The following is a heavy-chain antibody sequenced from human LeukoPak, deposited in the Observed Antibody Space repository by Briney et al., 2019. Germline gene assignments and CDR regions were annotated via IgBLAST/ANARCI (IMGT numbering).Heavy chain of an antibody. J-gene: IGHJ3*02. CDR1: GGSISNSY. Sequence: SETLSLTCTVSGGSISNSYWTWIRQSPGRGLEWIGEIHYSGSTKYNPSLKSRVTISADTSKNQFSLKLSSVTAADTAIYYCARHLCTTSTTCYTAFDIWDQGTMVTVSS. CDR2: IHYSGST. CDR3: ARHLCTTSTTCYTAFDI. V-gene: IGHV4-34*01. D-gene: IGHD2-2*02.